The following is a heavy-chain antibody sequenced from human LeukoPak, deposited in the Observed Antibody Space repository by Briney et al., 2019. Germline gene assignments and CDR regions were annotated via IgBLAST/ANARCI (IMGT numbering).Heavy chain of an antibody. CDR2: ISAYNGNT. Sequence: LEWMGWISAYNGNTNYAQKLQGRVTMTTDTPTSTAYMELRSLRSDDTAVYYCARGPSVFDYWGQGTLVTVSS. J-gene: IGHJ4*02. V-gene: IGHV1-18*01. CDR3: ARGPSVFDY.